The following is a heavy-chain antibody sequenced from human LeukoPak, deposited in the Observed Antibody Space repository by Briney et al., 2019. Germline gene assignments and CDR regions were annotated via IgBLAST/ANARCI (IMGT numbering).Heavy chain of an antibody. CDR2: INHSGST. CDR3: TRMHPYCTTTSCPRS. J-gene: IGHJ4*02. CDR1: GGSISSGGYY. V-gene: IGHV4-39*07. Sequence: SETLSLTCTVSGGSISSGGYYWSWIRQPPGKGLEWIGEINHSGSTNYNPSLKSRVTISVDTSKNQFSLKLSSVTAADTAVYYCTRMHPYCTTTSCPRSWGQGTLVTVSS. D-gene: IGHD2-2*01.